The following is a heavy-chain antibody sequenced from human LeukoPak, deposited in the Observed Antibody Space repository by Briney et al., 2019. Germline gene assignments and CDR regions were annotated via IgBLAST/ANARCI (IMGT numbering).Heavy chain of an antibody. Sequence: ASVKVSCKASGYTFTSYGISWVRQAPGQRLEWMGWINAGNGNTKYSQKFQGRVTITRDTSASTAYMELSSLRSEDTAVYYCARTDYYDSSGYQYYYYGMDVWGQGTTVTVSS. D-gene: IGHD3-22*01. CDR1: GYTFTSYG. CDR3: ARTDYYDSSGYQYYYYGMDV. J-gene: IGHJ6*02. V-gene: IGHV1-3*01. CDR2: INAGNGNT.